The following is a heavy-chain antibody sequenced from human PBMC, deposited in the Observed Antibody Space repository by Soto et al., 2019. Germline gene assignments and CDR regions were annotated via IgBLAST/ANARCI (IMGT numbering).Heavy chain of an antibody. Sequence: ASVKVSCKASGYTFTGYYMHWVRQAPGQGLEWMGWINPNSGGTNYAQKFQGWVTMTRDTSISTAYMELSRLRSDDTAVYYCARDGGSSAGYYYHYMDVWGKGTTVTVSS. CDR3: ARDGGSSAGYYYHYMDV. J-gene: IGHJ6*03. D-gene: IGHD6-6*01. CDR1: GYTFTGYY. V-gene: IGHV1-2*04. CDR2: INPNSGGT.